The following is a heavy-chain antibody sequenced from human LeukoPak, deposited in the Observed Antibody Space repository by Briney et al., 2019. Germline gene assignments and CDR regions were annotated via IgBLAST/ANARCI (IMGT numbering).Heavy chain of an antibody. J-gene: IGHJ4*02. CDR1: GFTFSSYA. CDR3: AIKPSGYCSSTSCSPGDY. CDR2: ISGRGGST. V-gene: IGHV3-23*01. D-gene: IGHD2-2*03. Sequence: GGSLRLSCAASGFTFSSYAMSWVRQAPGKGLEWVSAISGRGGSTYYADSVKGRFTISRDNSKNTLYLQMNSLRAEDTAVYYCAIKPSGYCSSTSCSPGDYWGQGTLVTVSS.